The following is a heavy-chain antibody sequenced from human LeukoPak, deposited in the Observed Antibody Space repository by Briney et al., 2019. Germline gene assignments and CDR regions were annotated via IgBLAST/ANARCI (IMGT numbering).Heavy chain of an antibody. J-gene: IGHJ4*02. CDR3: ARAWIVVVTAVDY. D-gene: IGHD2-21*02. V-gene: IGHV3-30-3*01. CDR2: ISYVGSNK. CDR1: GFTFSSYA. Sequence: PGGSLRLSCAASGFTFSSYAMHWVRLAPGKGLEWVAVISYVGSNKYYADSVKGRFTISRDNSKNTLYLQMNSLRAEDTAVYYCARAWIVVVTAVDYWGQGTLVTVSS.